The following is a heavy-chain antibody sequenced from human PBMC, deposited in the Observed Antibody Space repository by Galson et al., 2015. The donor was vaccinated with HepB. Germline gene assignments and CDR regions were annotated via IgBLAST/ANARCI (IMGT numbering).Heavy chain of an antibody. J-gene: IGHJ4*02. CDR3: ARGIAAAGPDY. Sequence: SLRLSCAASGFTFSSYSMNWVRQAPGKGLEWVSSISSSSSYIYYADSVKGRFTISRDNAKNSLYLQMNSLRAEDTAVYYCARGIAAAGPDYWGQGTLVTVSS. CDR1: GFTFSSYS. V-gene: IGHV3-21*01. CDR2: ISSSSSYI. D-gene: IGHD6-13*01.